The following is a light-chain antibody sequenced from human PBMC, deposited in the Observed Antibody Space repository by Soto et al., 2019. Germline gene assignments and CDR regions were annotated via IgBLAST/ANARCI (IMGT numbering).Light chain of an antibody. CDR3: QQYKNWPLT. CDR2: GAS. J-gene: IGKJ4*01. Sequence: EIVMTQSPATLSVSPGGRATLSCRASQSVGRNLAWYQQKPGQAPRLLFYGASTRATGFPARFSGSGSGTEFTLTISSLQSEDFAVYYCQQYKNWPLTFGGGTRVEIK. CDR1: QSVGRN. V-gene: IGKV3-15*01.